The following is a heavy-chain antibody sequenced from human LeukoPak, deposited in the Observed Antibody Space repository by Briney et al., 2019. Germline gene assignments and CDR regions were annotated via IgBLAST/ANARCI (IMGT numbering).Heavy chain of an antibody. CDR2: INPNSGGT. Sequence: ASVKVSCKASGHTFTGYYMHWVREAPGQGLEWMGWINPNSGGTQYAQKFQGRVTMTRDTSISTAYMELSRLRSDDTAVYYCARDWSKYFDYWGQGALVTVSS. V-gene: IGHV1-2*02. CDR1: GHTFTGYY. J-gene: IGHJ4*02. CDR3: ARDWSKYFDY.